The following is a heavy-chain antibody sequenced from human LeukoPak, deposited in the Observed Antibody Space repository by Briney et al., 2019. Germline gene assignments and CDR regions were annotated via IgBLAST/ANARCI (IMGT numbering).Heavy chain of an antibody. D-gene: IGHD1/OR15-1a*01. Sequence: GGSLRLSCAASGFIVSRSYMTWVRQAPGKGLEWVSVIYSGGSTYYADSVKGRFTISRDNSKNTLYLQMNSLRAEDTAVYYCARATREHTMNTYYYYGMDVWGQGTTVTVSS. CDR3: ARATREHTMNTYYYYGMDV. V-gene: IGHV3-66*01. CDR1: GFIVSRSY. CDR2: IYSGGST. J-gene: IGHJ6*02.